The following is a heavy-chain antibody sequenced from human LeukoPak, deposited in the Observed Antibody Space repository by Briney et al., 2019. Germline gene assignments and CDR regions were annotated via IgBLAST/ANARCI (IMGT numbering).Heavy chain of an antibody. Sequence: SETLSLTCAVYGGSLSGYYWSWIRQPPGKGLEWIGEINHSGSTNYNPSLKSRVTISVDTSKNQFSLRLSSVTAADTAVYYCARAVILTGTYDYWGQGTLVTVSS. CDR3: ARAVILTGTYDY. CDR2: INHSGST. D-gene: IGHD3-9*01. V-gene: IGHV4-34*01. J-gene: IGHJ4*02. CDR1: GGSLSGYY.